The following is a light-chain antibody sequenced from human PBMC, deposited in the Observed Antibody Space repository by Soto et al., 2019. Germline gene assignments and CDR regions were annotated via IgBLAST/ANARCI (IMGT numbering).Light chain of an antibody. CDR2: QDI. CDR3: QAWNSSTYV. CDR1: KLGDKY. V-gene: IGLV3-1*01. Sequence: SYELTQPPSVSVSPGQTASITCSGEKLGDKYACWYQQKPCQSPVLVIYQDIKRPTGIPERFSGSNSGNTATLTISGTQAMDEADYYCQAWNSSTYVFGAGTKLTVL. J-gene: IGLJ1*01.